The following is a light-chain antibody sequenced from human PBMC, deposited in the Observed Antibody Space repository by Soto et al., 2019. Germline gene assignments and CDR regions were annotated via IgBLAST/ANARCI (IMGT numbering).Light chain of an antibody. J-gene: IGKJ3*01. CDR1: QGISNY. CDR2: AAS. Sequence: IQMTQSPSSLSASVGDIVNITCRASQGISNYLACYQQKPGKVPKRLIYAASTLQLGVPSRFSGSGSGTDFTLSISSLQPEDVATYYCQKHNSAPFTFGPGNKVDIK. CDR3: QKHNSAPFT. V-gene: IGKV1-27*01.